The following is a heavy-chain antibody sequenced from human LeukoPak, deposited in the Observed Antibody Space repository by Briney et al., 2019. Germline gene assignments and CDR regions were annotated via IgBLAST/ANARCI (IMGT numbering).Heavy chain of an antibody. CDR2: ISGRGGST. Sequence: GGSLRLSCAASGFTFSSYAMSWVRQAPGKGLEWVSAISGRGGSTYYADSVKGRFTISRDNSKNTLYPQMDSLRAEDTAVYYCAKSMNTATRGYFDYWGQGTLVTVSS. D-gene: IGHD5-18*01. CDR3: AKSMNTATRGYFDY. V-gene: IGHV3-23*01. CDR1: GFTFSSYA. J-gene: IGHJ4*02.